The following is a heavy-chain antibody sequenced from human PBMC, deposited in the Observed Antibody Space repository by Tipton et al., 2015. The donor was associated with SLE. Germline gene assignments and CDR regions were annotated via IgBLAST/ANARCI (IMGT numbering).Heavy chain of an antibody. CDR1: GGSFSGYY. D-gene: IGHD3-3*01. V-gene: IGHV4-34*01. CDR3: ARLSAYYRVFDL. Sequence: TLSLTCAVYGGSFSGYYWSWIRQPPGEGLEWIGEINHSGSTNYNPSLKSRVTISVDTSKNQFSLKLSSMTAADTAVYYCARLSAYYRVFDLWGQGTQVTVSS. CDR2: INHSGST. J-gene: IGHJ4*02.